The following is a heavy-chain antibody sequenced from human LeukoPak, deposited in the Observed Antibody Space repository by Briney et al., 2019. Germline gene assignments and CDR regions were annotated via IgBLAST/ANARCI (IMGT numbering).Heavy chain of an antibody. D-gene: IGHD3-22*01. CDR1: GFTFSSYG. CDR2: IRYDGSNK. J-gene: IGHJ4*02. CDR3: ARDLTGYYDSSGYFNYFDY. V-gene: IGHV3-30*02. Sequence: GGSLRLSCAASGFTFSSYGMHWVRQAPGKGLEWVAFIRYDGSNKYYADSVKGRFTISRDNSKNTLYLQMNSLRAEDTAVYYCARDLTGYYDSSGYFNYFDYWGQGTLVTVSS.